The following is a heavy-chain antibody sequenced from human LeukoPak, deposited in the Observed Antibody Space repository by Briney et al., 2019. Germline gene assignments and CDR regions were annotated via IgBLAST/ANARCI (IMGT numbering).Heavy chain of an antibody. J-gene: IGHJ4*02. CDR2: TYYRSKWSN. CDR1: GDSVSSNSAA. V-gene: IGHV6-1*01. CDR3: ARDLYRYCSGGSCYSFDY. D-gene: IGHD2-15*01. Sequence: SQTLSLTCAISGDSVSSNSAAWNWIRQSPSRGLEWLGRTYYRSKWSNDYAVSGKSRITINADTSKNQFSLRLTSVTPEDTAVYYCARDLYRYCSGGSCYSFDYWGQGTLVTVSS.